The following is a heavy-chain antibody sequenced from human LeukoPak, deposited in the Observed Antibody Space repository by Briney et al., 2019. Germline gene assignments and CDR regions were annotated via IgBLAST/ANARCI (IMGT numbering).Heavy chain of an antibody. CDR2: HSGSDGST. J-gene: IGHJ4*02. CDR1: GFIFSNYA. D-gene: IGHD1-26*01. CDR3: AKGKYSGSYYHFDY. Sequence: GGSLRLSCAASGFIFSNYAMSWVRQAPGKGLGWVSGHSGSDGSTYYADSVKGRFTISRDNSKSTLYLQMNSLRAEDTAVYYCAKGKYSGSYYHFDYWGQGTLVTVSS. V-gene: IGHV3-23*01.